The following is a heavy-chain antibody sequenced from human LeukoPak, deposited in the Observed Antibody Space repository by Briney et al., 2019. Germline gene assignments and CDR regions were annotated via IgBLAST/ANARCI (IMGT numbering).Heavy chain of an antibody. D-gene: IGHD5-24*01. CDR3: VRATSGQRRDGYNCSFYYYMDV. CDR1: CVPISRYF. J-gene: IGHJ6*03. Sequence: SETLSLTCTVSCVPISRYFWRWIRQPAGKGLASIGYVHYSGSTHYNSSLKSRVTISLGTSKNQFSVTLNSVTAADTALYYCVRATSGQRRDGYNCSFYYYMDVWGKGTTVTVSS. CDR2: VHYSGST. V-gene: IGHV4-59*01.